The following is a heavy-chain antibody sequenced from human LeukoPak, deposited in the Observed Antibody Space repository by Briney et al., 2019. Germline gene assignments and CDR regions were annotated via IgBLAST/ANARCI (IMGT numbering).Heavy chain of an antibody. CDR3: ARAESPPFGVAHYWYFDL. Sequence: PSETLSLTCTVSGGSISSYYWSWIRQPPGKGLEWIGYIYYSGSTNYNPSLKSRVNISVDTSKNQFSLKLSSVTAADTAVYYCARAESPPFGVAHYWYFDLWGRGTLVTVSS. CDR2: IYYSGST. J-gene: IGHJ2*01. D-gene: IGHD3-3*01. CDR1: GGSISSYY. V-gene: IGHV4-59*01.